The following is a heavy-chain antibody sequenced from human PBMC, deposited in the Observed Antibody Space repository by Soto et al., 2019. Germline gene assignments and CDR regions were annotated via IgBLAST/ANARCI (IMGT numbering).Heavy chain of an antibody. CDR1: GGSFSGYY. CDR3: ARGMSVYSYGLYYYYYGMDV. Sequence: LETLSLTCAVYGGSFSGYYWSWIRQPPGKGLEWIGEINQSGSTNYNPSLKSRVTISVDTSKNQFSLKLSSVTAADTAVYYCARGMSVYSYGLYYYYYGMDVWGQGTTVTVSS. J-gene: IGHJ6*02. CDR2: INQSGST. V-gene: IGHV4-34*01. D-gene: IGHD5-18*01.